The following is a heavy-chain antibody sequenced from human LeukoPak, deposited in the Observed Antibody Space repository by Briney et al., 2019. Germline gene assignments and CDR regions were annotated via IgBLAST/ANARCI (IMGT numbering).Heavy chain of an antibody. V-gene: IGHV3-23*01. Sequence: GGSLRLSCAASRFTFSSYGMHWVRQAPGKGLEWVSAISGSGGSTYYADSVKGRFTISRDNSKNTLYLQMNSLRAEDTAVYYCAKGVEMATIPDYFDYWGQGTLVTVSS. CDR2: ISGSGGST. CDR3: AKGVEMATIPDYFDY. CDR1: RFTFSSYG. J-gene: IGHJ4*02. D-gene: IGHD5-24*01.